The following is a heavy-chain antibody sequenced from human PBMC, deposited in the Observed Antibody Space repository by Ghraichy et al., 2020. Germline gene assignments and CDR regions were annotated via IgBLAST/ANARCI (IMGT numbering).Heavy chain of an antibody. J-gene: IGHJ4*02. V-gene: IGHV4-34*01. Sequence: SETLSLTCAVYGGSFSGYYWSWIRQPPGKGLEWIGEINHSGSTNYNPSLKSRVTISVDTSKNQFSLKLSSVTAAGTAVYYCARRKVRTVTTGGRFDYWGQGTLVTVSS. CDR3: ARRKVRTVTTGGRFDY. CDR1: GGSFSGYY. D-gene: IGHD4-11*01. CDR2: INHSGST.